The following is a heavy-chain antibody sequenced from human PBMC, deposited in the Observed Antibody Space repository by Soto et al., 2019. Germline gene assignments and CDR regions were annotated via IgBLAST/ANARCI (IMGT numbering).Heavy chain of an antibody. V-gene: IGHV4-34*01. D-gene: IGHD6-13*01. CDR1: GGSFSGYY. J-gene: IGHJ5*02. Sequence: ASETLSLTCAVYGGSFSGYYWSWIRQPPGKGLEWIGEINHSGSTNYNPSLKSRVTISVDTSKNQFSLKLSSVTAADTAVYYCARGRYSSSWVHQGWFDPWGQGTLVTVSS. CDR2: INHSGST. CDR3: ARGRYSSSWVHQGWFDP.